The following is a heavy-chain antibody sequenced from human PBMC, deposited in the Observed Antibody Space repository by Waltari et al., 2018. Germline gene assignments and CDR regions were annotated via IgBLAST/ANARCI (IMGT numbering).Heavy chain of an antibody. CDR1: GFTFSSYW. Sequence: EVQLVESGGGLVQPGGSLRLSCAASGFTFSSYWMSWVRQAPGKGLEWVANINQDGSEKYYVDSVKGRFTISRDNAKNSLYLQMNSLRAEDTAVYYCARETTSDAFDYWGQGTLVTVSS. V-gene: IGHV3-7*01. J-gene: IGHJ4*02. CDR3: ARETTSDAFDY. CDR2: INQDGSEK. D-gene: IGHD4-17*01.